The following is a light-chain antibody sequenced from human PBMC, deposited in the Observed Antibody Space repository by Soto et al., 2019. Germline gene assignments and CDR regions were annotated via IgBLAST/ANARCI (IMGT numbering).Light chain of an antibody. CDR3: QQLNSYPFLT. CDR2: AAS. CDR1: QGISSY. Sequence: DIQLTQSPSFLSASVGDRVTITCRASQGISSYFAWYQQKPGNAPKLLIYAASTLQSGVLSRFSGSGSGTEFTLTISSLQHEDVATYYCQQLNSYPFLTFGGGTKVEIK. V-gene: IGKV1-9*01. J-gene: IGKJ4*01.